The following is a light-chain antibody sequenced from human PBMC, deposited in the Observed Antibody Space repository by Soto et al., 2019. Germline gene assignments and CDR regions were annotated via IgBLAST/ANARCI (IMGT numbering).Light chain of an antibody. V-gene: IGLV1-51*01. Sequence: QSVLTQPPSVSAAPGQKVTISCSGSSSNIGNKYVSWYQQYPGTAPKLLIYDNDNRPSGIPDRCSGSTSGASAALGITGLQTGDEADYYCGAWDGGLSAGVLGAGTKLTVL. J-gene: IGLJ2*01. CDR2: DND. CDR3: GAWDGGLSAGV. CDR1: SSNIGNKY.